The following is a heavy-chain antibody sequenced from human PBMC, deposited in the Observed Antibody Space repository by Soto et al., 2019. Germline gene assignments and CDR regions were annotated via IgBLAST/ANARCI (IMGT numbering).Heavy chain of an antibody. V-gene: IGHV3-74*01. Sequence: EVQLVESGGGLVQSGGSLRLSCAASGFTFSSYWIHWVRQAPGKGLVWVSRIKGDEISTNYADSVKGRFTISRDNAKDTVFLQMSDLSAEDTAVYYCARGALGSYYNDYWGQGILVTVSS. J-gene: IGHJ4*02. D-gene: IGHD3-10*01. CDR3: ARGALGSYYNDY. CDR2: IKGDEIST. CDR1: GFTFSSYW.